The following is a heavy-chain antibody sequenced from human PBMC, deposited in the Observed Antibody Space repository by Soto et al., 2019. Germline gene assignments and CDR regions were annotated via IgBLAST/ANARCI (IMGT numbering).Heavy chain of an antibody. CDR1: GGTFSSYA. D-gene: IGHD2-2*01. CDR3: ARDTGPIVVVPDAIHGMDV. V-gene: IGHV1-69*13. Sequence: SVKVSCKASGGTFSSYAISWVRQAPGQGLEWMGGIIPIFGTANYAQKFQGRVTITADESTSTAYMELSSLRSEDTAVYYCARDTGPIVVVPDAIHGMDVWGQGTTVTVS. CDR2: IIPIFGTA. J-gene: IGHJ6*02.